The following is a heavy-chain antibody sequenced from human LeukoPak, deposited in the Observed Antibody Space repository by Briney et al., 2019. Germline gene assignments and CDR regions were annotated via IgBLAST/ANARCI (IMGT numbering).Heavy chain of an antibody. Sequence: GGSLRLSCAASGFTFSSYSMNWVRQAPGKGLEWVSSISSSSSYIYYADSVKGRFTISRDNAKNSLYLQMNSLRAEDTAVYYCASESVYDYVWGSYRLFDYWGQGTLVTVSS. D-gene: IGHD3-16*02. CDR1: GFTFSSYS. V-gene: IGHV3-21*01. CDR2: ISSSSSYI. CDR3: ASESVYDYVWGSYRLFDY. J-gene: IGHJ4*02.